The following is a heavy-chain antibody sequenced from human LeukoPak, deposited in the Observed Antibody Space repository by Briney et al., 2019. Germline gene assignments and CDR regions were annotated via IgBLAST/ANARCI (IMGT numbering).Heavy chain of an antibody. CDR3: ARHQTTGTTYYYYGMDV. Sequence: SETLSLTCTVSGGSISSYYWSWIRQPPGKGLEWIGYIYYSGSTNYNPSLKSRVTISVDTSKSQFSLKLSSVTAAGTAVYYCARHQTTGTTYYYYGMDVWGQGTTVTVSS. V-gene: IGHV4-59*08. D-gene: IGHD1-1*01. J-gene: IGHJ6*02. CDR2: IYYSGST. CDR1: GGSISSYY.